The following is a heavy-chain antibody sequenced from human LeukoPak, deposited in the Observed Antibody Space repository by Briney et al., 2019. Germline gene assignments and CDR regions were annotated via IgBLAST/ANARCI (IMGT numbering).Heavy chain of an antibody. J-gene: IGHJ4*02. CDR3: AKGAWYNWNHYFDY. CDR1: GFTFSSYG. Sequence: PGGSLRLSCAASGFTFSSYGMSWVRQAPGKGLEWVSAISSSGSSTYYADSVKGRLTISRDNSKNTLYLQMNSLRAEDTAVYYCAKGAWYNWNHYFDYWGQGTLVTVCS. V-gene: IGHV3-23*01. CDR2: ISSSGSST. D-gene: IGHD1-20*01.